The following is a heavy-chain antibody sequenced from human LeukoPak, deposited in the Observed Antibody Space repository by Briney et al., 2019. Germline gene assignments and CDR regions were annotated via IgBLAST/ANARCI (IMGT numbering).Heavy chain of an antibody. J-gene: IGHJ4*02. CDR1: GYTFTIYY. Sequence: ASVKVSCKASGYTFTIYYMHWVRQAPGQGLEWMGWINPNSGATSYARRLQGRVTMTTDTAISTAYMELSGLTSHDTDVYSGARNAPYCTSASCYHGYWGQGTLVTVSS. CDR3: ARNAPYCTSASCYHGY. CDR2: INPNSGAT. D-gene: IGHD2-2*01. V-gene: IGHV1-2*02.